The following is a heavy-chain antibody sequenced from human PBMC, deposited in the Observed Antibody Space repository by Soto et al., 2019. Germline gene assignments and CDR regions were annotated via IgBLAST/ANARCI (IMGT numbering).Heavy chain of an antibody. V-gene: IGHV3-33*06. Sequence: QVQLVESGGGVVQPGRSLRLSCAASGFTFSSYGMHWVRQAPGKGLEWVAVIWYDGSNKYYADSVKGRFTISRDNSKNPLYLQMNSLRAEDTAVYYCAKDQSMIVVADAFDIWGQGTMVTVSS. CDR3: AKDQSMIVVADAFDI. J-gene: IGHJ3*02. CDR1: GFTFSSYG. CDR2: IWYDGSNK. D-gene: IGHD3-22*01.